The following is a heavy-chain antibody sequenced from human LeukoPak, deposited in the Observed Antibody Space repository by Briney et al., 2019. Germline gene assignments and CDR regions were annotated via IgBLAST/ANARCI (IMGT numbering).Heavy chain of an antibody. J-gene: IGHJ4*02. CDR2: ISGSGGST. D-gene: IGHD3-22*01. CDR1: GFTFSSYA. CDR3: ASGNDSSGYYLSDFDY. Sequence: PGGSLRLSCAASGFTFSSYAMSWVRQAPGKGLEWVSAISGSGGSTYYADPVKGRFTISRDNPKNTLHLQMNSLRAEDTAVYYCASGNDSSGYYLSDFDYWGQGTLVTVSS. V-gene: IGHV3-23*01.